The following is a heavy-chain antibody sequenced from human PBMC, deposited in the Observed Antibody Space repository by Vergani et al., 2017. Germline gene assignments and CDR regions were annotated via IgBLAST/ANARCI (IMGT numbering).Heavy chain of an antibody. CDR2: IYYSGST. J-gene: IGHJ3*02. V-gene: IGHV4-59*01. D-gene: IGHD1-20*01. CDR1: GGSISSYY. CDR3: AKDHRITGTADAFDI. Sequence: QVQLQESGPGLVKPSETLSLTCTVSGGSISSYYWSWIRQPPGKGLEWIGYIYYSGSTNYNPSLKSRVTISVDTSKNQFSLKLSSVTAADTAVYYCAKDHRITGTADAFDIWGQGTMVTVSS.